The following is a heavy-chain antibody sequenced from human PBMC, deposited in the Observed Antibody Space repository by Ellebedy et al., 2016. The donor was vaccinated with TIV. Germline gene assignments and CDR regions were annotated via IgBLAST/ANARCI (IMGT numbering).Heavy chain of an antibody. D-gene: IGHD2-8*02. CDR2: VNPSNGGT. V-gene: IGHV1-46*01. CDR1: GYTFISDL. J-gene: IGHJ4*02. Sequence: AASVKVSCKSSGYTFISDLIHWVRQAPGQGLEWMGAVNPSNGGTGYAQKFQGRVTMTRDTSASTVSLELSSLRSEDTAVYYCAREGGVYFFDYWGQGTLVTVSS. CDR3: AREGGVYFFDY.